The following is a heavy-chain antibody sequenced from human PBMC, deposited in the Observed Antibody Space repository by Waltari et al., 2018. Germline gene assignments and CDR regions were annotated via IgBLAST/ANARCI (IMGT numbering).Heavy chain of an antibody. CDR1: GGTFSSYA. CDR3: ARGRYSSSWGDDY. J-gene: IGHJ4*02. Sequence: QVQLVQSGAEVKKPGSSVKVSCKASGGTFSSYAISWVRQAPGQGLEWMGGIIPILGLANYAQKFQGRVTMTADESTSTAYMELSSLRSEDTSVYYCARGRYSSSWGDDYWGQGTLVTVSS. D-gene: IGHD6-6*01. CDR2: IIPILGLA. V-gene: IGHV1-69*04.